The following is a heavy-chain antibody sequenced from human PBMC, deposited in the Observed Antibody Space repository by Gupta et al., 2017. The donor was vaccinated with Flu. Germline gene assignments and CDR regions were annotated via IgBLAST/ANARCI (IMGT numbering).Heavy chain of an antibody. Sequence: QVQLVESGGGVVQPGRALRLSCTGSGFTFSGYGMHWVRQAPGKGLEWVAVISFDGSDKYYSDSVKGRFTISRDNSKSTLFLQMDSLRPEDTAVYYCAKDPVGYSSNYYVVDYWGLGTLVTVSS. V-gene: IGHV3-30*18. CDR1: GFTFSGYG. CDR3: AKDPVGYSSNYYVVDY. CDR2: ISFDGSDK. D-gene: IGHD6-13*01. J-gene: IGHJ4*02.